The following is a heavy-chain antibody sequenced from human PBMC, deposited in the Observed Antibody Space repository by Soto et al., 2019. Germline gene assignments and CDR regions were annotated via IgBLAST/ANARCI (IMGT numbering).Heavy chain of an antibody. Sequence: AGGSLRLSCAASGFTFSSYDMHWVRQATGKGLEWVSAIATAGDPYYPGSVKGRFTISRENAKNSLYLQMNSLRAGDTAVYYCARALPTGSQRHLYYYYGMDVWGQGTTVTVSS. CDR2: IATAGDP. J-gene: IGHJ6*02. V-gene: IGHV3-13*05. CDR3: ARALPTGSQRHLYYYYGMDV. CDR1: GFTFSSYD. D-gene: IGHD1-26*01.